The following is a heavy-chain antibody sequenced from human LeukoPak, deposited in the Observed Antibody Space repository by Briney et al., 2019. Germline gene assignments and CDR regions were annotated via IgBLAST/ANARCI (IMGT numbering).Heavy chain of an antibody. V-gene: IGHV3-11*06. J-gene: IGHJ6*02. CDR2: ISGGSTYT. D-gene: IGHD3-3*01. CDR3: ARSLISAVIGMDV. CDR1: GFTFKDYY. Sequence: GGSLRLSCAGSGFTFKDYYLIWIRQAPGKGLGWVSYISGGSTYTNYANSVKGRFTISRDNARNSLFLQMNSLTAEDTAIYSCARSLISAVIGMDVWGQGTAVTVSS.